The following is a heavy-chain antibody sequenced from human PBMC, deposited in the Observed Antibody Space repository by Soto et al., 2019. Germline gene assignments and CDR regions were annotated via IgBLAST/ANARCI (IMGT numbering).Heavy chain of an antibody. CDR1: VFTFSNSA. CDR2: ISNNGGSA. J-gene: IGHJ3*01. V-gene: IGHV3-23*01. CDR3: VREVSDWSSHGSFHF. Sequence: VGSLRLSCAASVFTFSNSAMNCVRHSPGKGLEWVSLISNNGGSASHADSVQGRFIISRDNSINTLYLQMNSLRAEDTAIYYCVREVSDWSSHGSFHFLGRGTMVIVS. D-gene: IGHD6-19*01.